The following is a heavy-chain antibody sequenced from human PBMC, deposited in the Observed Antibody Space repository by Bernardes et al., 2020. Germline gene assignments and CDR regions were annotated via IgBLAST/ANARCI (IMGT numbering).Heavy chain of an antibody. CDR3: ARINKGAAADAFDI. J-gene: IGHJ3*02. D-gene: IGHD6-13*01. Sequence: SGPTLVKLTQTLTLTCTFSGFSLSTSGMCVSWIRQPPGKALEWLALIDWDDDKYYSTSLKTRLTISKDTSKNQVVLTMTNMDPVDTATYYCARINKGAAADAFDIWGQGTMVTVSS. CDR2: IDWDDDK. V-gene: IGHV2-70*01. CDR1: GFSLSTSGMC.